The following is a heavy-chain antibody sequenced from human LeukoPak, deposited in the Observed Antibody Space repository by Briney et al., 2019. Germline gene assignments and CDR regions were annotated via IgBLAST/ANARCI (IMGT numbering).Heavy chain of an antibody. CDR1: GFTFSSYA. V-gene: IGHV3-23*01. CDR2: ISGSGGST. J-gene: IGHJ4*02. Sequence: GGSLRLSCAASGFTFSSYAMSWVRQAPGKGLEWVSAISGSGGSTYYADSVKGRFTISRDNSKNTLYLQMNSLRAEETAVYYCAKCPNWELLADYWGQGTLVTVSS. D-gene: IGHD1-26*01. CDR3: AKCPNWELLADY.